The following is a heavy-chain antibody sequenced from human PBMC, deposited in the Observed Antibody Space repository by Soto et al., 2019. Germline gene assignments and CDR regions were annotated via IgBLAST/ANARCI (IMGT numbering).Heavy chain of an antibody. Sequence: VQLVESGGGVVQPGRSLRLSCAASGFALTPYAMHWVRQAPGKGLEWVAIISYDGSYKSYGDSVKGRFTISRDNSENSLYLQMDPLRSEDTAVYYCARDWDRGGGSYLWKFDLWGRGTLVTVSS. D-gene: IGHD1-26*01. J-gene: IGHJ2*01. V-gene: IGHV3-30-3*01. CDR2: ISYDGSYK. CDR1: GFALTPYA. CDR3: ARDWDRGGGSYLWKFDL.